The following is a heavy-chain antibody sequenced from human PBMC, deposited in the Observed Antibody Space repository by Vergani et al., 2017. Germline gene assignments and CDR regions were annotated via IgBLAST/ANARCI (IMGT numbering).Heavy chain of an antibody. CDR3: AKDLLDADYDFWTGYPLYYFEN. Sequence: QVQLVESGGGVVQPGRSLRLSCKASGFTFSNYGMHWVRQAPGKGLEWVEVIIYDGSNEYYADSVKGRFSISRDNSKNTLYLQMTSLRAEDTAVYFCAKDLLDADYDFWTGYPLYYFENWGQGTQVTVSS. J-gene: IGHJ4*02. V-gene: IGHV3-30*18. CDR2: IIYDGSNE. CDR1: GFTFSNYG. D-gene: IGHD3-3*01.